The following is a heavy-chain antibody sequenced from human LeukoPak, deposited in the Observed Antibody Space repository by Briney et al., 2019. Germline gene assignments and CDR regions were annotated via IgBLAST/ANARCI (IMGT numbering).Heavy chain of an antibody. J-gene: IGHJ3*02. CDR1: GGSISSGGYS. CDR2: IYHTGST. Sequence: SQTLSLTCAVSGGSISSGGYSWSWIRQPPGKGLEWIGYIYHTGSTYYNPSLKSRVTISVDTSKNQFSLKLSSVTAADTAVYYCARYGTAMIPDAFDIWGQGTMVTVSS. D-gene: IGHD5-18*01. V-gene: IGHV4-30-2*01. CDR3: ARYGTAMIPDAFDI.